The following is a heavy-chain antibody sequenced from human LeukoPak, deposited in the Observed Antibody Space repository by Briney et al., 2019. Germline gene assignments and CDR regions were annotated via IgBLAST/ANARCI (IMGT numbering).Heavy chain of an antibody. CDR3: AKDPERWLQLRLGFSD. CDR2: ISYDGSNK. J-gene: IGHJ4*02. D-gene: IGHD5-24*01. V-gene: IGHV3-30*18. CDR1: GFTFSGYG. Sequence: GGSLRLSCAASGFTFSGYGMHWVRQAPGKGLEWVAVISYDGSNKYYADSVKGRFTISRDNSKNTLYLQMNSLRAEDTAVYYCAKDPERWLQLRLGFSDWGQGTLVTVSS.